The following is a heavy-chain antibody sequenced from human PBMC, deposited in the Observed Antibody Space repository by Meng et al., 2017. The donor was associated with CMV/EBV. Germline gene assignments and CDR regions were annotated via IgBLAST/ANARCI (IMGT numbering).Heavy chain of an antibody. CDR1: GFTFSSYW. D-gene: IGHD6-13*01. Sequence: GESLKISCAASGFTFSSYWMHWVRQAPGKGLVWVSRINSDGSSTSYADSVKGRFTISRDNAKNTLYLQMNSLRAEDTAVYYCARRVGWQQLASWGQGTLVTVSS. J-gene: IGHJ5*02. V-gene: IGHV3-74*01. CDR3: ARRVGWQQLAS. CDR2: INSDGSST.